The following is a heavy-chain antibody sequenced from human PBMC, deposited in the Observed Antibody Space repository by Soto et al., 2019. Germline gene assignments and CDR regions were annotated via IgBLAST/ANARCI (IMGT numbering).Heavy chain of an antibody. V-gene: IGHV1-18*01. CDR1: GYTFTSYG. Sequence: QVQLVQSGAEVKKPGASVKVSCRASGYTFTSYGISWVRQAPGHGPEWVGRISTYNGNTKYVQKHQARVTMTTDTSSNTAYLELRSLRYDDTAVYYCARDPGYSTTWHQAFDIWGQGTMVTVSS. CDR2: ISTYNGNT. D-gene: IGHD6-13*01. CDR3: ARDPGYSTTWHQAFDI. J-gene: IGHJ3*02.